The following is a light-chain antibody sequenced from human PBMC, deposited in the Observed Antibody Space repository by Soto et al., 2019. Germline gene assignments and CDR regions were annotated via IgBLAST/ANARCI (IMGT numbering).Light chain of an antibody. CDR2: ATS. J-gene: IGKJ1*01. CDR1: QSVSIRH. CDR3: QQYGTSWT. Sequence: IVLTQSPGTLSLSPGEGATLSCRTSQSVSIRHLAWYQKRPGQDPRLLIYATSDRATGTPDRFSGSGSGTDFSLNSNSLEPEDFAVYYCQQYGTSWTFGQGTKVEI. V-gene: IGKV3-20*01.